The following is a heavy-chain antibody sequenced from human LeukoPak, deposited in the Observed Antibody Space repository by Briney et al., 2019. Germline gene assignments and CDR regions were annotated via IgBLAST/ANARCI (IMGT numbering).Heavy chain of an antibody. CDR1: GYTFTSYY. CDR2: INPSGGST. J-gene: IGHJ4*02. CDR3: ARDVEPTYYYGSGSYTFDY. D-gene: IGHD3-10*01. V-gene: IGHV1-46*01. Sequence: GASVKVSCKASGYTFTSYYMHWVRQAPGQGLEWMGTINPSGGSTSYAQKFQGRVTMTRDMSTSTVYMELSSLRSEDTAVYYCARDVEPTYYYGSGSYTFDYWGQGTLVTVSS.